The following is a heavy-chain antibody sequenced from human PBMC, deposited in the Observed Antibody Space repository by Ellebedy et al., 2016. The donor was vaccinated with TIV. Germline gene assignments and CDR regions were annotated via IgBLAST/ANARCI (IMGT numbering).Heavy chain of an antibody. CDR3: ARWNHSGYDFDY. CDR2: INPSGGST. V-gene: IGHV1-46*01. J-gene: IGHJ4*02. Sequence: AASVKVSCKASGYTFTGYYMHWVRQAPGQGLEWMGIINPSGGSTNYAQKLQGRVTMTTDTSTSTAYMELRSLRSDDTAVYYCARWNHSGYDFDYWGQGTLVTVSS. CDR1: GYTFTGYY. D-gene: IGHD5-12*01.